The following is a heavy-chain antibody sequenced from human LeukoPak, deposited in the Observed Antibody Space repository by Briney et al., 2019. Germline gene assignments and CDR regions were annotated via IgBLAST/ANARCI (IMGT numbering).Heavy chain of an antibody. Sequence: PSETLSLTCAVYGGSFGGYYWSWICQPPGKGLEWIGEINHSGSTNYNPSLKSRVTISVDTSKNQLSLKLSSVTAADTAVYYCARGCRTSYYPYGYWGQGTLVTVSS. V-gene: IGHV4-34*01. CDR3: ARGCRTSYYPYGY. CDR2: INHSGST. J-gene: IGHJ4*02. D-gene: IGHD2-2*01. CDR1: GGSFGGYY.